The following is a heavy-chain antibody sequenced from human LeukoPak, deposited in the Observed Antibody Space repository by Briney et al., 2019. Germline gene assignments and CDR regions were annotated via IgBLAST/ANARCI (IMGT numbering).Heavy chain of an antibody. Sequence: QAGGSLRLSCAASGFTFSSYGIRWVRQAPGKGLEWVAFIRYDGSNKYYADSVKGRFTISRDNSKSTLYLQMNSLRAEDTAVYYCAKGSKAVLFTRDHYMDVWGKGTTVTFSS. CDR2: IRYDGSNK. V-gene: IGHV3-30*02. D-gene: IGHD6-19*01. CDR1: GFTFSSYG. CDR3: AKGSKAVLFTRDHYMDV. J-gene: IGHJ6*03.